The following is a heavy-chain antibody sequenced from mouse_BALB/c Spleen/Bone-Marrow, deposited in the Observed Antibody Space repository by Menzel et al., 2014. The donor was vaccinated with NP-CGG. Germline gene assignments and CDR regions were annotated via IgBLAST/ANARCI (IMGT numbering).Heavy chain of an antibody. CDR2: INPESSTI. V-gene: IGHV4-1*02. CDR3: ARLTYYGLSDY. Sequence: EVKVGESGGGLVQPGGSLKLSCTASGFDFSRYWMSWVRQAPGKGLQWIGEINPESSTINYTPSLKDKFIISRDNAKNTLYLQMNKVRSEDTALYYCARLTYYGLSDYWGQGTTLTVSS. CDR1: GFDFSRYW. D-gene: IGHD1-2*01. J-gene: IGHJ2*01.